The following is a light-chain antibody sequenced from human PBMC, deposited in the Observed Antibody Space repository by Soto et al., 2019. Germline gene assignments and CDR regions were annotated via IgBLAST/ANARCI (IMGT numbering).Light chain of an antibody. Sequence: DIVMTQSPATLPVSPGERATLSYRASQSVSSNLAWYQQKPGQAPRSLIYGASTRATGIPARFSGSGSGTEFTLTISSLQSEDFAVYYCQQYDNWPLTFGGGTKVDIK. CDR1: QSVSSN. V-gene: IGKV3-15*01. J-gene: IGKJ4*01. CDR2: GAS. CDR3: QQYDNWPLT.